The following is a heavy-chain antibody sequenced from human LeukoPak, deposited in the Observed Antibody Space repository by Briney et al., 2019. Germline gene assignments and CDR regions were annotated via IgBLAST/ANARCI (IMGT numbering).Heavy chain of an antibody. CDR2: ISSSGSTI. CDR1: GFTFSNYY. CDR3: ARGLGYCSGGSCPRRAFDI. V-gene: IGHV3-11*01. J-gene: IGHJ3*02. D-gene: IGHD2-15*01. Sequence: GGSLRLSCAASGFTFSNYYMSWIRQAPGKGLEWVSFISSSGSTIYHADSMKGRFTISRDNAKNSVYLQMNSLRAEDTAVYYCARGLGYCSGGSCPRRAFDIWGKGTMVTVSS.